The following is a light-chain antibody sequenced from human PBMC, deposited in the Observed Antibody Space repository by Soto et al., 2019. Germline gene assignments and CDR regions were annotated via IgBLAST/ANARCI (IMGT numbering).Light chain of an antibody. CDR3: QQYGSSRGLT. J-gene: IGKJ4*01. CDR1: QSIASN. Sequence: EIVMTQSPATLSVSPGERATLSCRASQSIASNLAWYQQKPGQAPRLLIYGASSRATGIPDRFSGSGSGTDFTLTISRLEPEDFAVYYCQQYGSSRGLTFGGGTKVDI. CDR2: GAS. V-gene: IGKV3-20*01.